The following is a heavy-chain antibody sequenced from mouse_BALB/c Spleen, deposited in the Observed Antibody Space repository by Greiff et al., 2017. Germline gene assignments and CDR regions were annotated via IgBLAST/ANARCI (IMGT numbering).Heavy chain of an antibody. Sequence: VQLQQSGAELVRPGALVKLSCKASGFNIKDYYMHWVKQRPEQGLEWIGWIDPENGNTIYDPKFQGKASITADTSSNTAYLQLSSLTSEDTAVYYCARSGTGGYWGQGTTLTVSS. CDR3: ARSGTGGY. V-gene: IGHV14-1*02. CDR2: IDPENGNT. J-gene: IGHJ2*01. D-gene: IGHD4-1*01. CDR1: GFNIKDYY.